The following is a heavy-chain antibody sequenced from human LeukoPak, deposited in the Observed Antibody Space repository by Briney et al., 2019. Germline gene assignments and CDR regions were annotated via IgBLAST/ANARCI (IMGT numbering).Heavy chain of an antibody. CDR1: GGSISSYY. CDR3: ARQGGYDWGQWLVRFSYYMDV. CDR2: IYYSGST. V-gene: IGHV4-59*08. D-gene: IGHD5-12*01. J-gene: IGHJ6*03. Sequence: SETLSLTCTVSGGSISSYYWSWIRQPPGKGLEWIAYIYYSGSTNYNPSLKSRVTISVDTSKNQFSLKLSSVTAADTAVYYCARQGGYDWGQWLVRFSYYMDVWGKGTTVTISS.